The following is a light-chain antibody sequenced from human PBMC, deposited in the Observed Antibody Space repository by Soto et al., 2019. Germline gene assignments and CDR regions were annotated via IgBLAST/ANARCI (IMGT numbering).Light chain of an antibody. Sequence: EIVMTQSPATLSVSPGERATLSCRASQSVSSNLAWYQQKPGQAPRLLIYGASTRATGIPARFSGSGSGTEFSLTISSLQSEDFAVYYCQQYNNGWTSGQGTKVEIK. CDR3: QQYNNGWT. J-gene: IGKJ1*01. V-gene: IGKV3-15*01. CDR2: GAS. CDR1: QSVSSN.